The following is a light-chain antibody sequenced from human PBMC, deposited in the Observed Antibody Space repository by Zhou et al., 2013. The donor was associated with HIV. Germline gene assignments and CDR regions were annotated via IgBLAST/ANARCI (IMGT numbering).Light chain of an antibody. J-gene: IGKJ4*01. CDR1: QGISTS. CDR2: AAS. CDR3: QQYRSYPLT. V-gene: IGKV1-8*01. Sequence: AIRITQSPSSLSASTGDRVTITCRASQGISTSLAWYQQKPGKAPKLLIYAASSLQSGVPSRFSGSAAGTDFTTDFTLTISNLQPEDFATYYCQQYRSYPLTFGGGTKVE.